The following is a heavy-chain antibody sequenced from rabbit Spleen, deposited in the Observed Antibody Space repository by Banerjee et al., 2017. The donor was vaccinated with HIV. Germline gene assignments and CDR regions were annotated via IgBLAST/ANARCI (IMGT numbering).Heavy chain of an antibody. CDR1: GFDFSSNV. J-gene: IGHJ6*01. D-gene: IGHD1-1*01. V-gene: IGHV1S45*01. CDR3: ARDTSSSFSSYGMDL. Sequence: QEQLVESGGGLVKPEGSLTLTCKASGFDFSSNVVCWVRQAPGKGLEWIACIDTGSSGFTYLATWAKGRFTCSKTSSTTVSLQMTRLTAADTATYFCARDTSSSFSSYGMDLWGPGTLVTVS. CDR2: IDTGSSGFT.